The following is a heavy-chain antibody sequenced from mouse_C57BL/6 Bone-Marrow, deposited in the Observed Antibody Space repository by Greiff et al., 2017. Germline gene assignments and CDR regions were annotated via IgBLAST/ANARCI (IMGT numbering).Heavy chain of an antibody. D-gene: IGHD1-1*01. CDR1: GSTFTRSG. CDR3: ARGRITTVVAPFAY. V-gene: IGHV1-81*01. CDR2: IYPRSGNP. J-gene: IGHJ3*01. Sequence: VKLQQSGAELARPGASVKLSCKASGSTFTRSGISWVQQRTGQGLKWIGEIYPRSGNPSYNEKFKGKSTLTADKSSSTAYMELRSLTSEDSAVYFCARGRITTVVAPFAYWGQGTLVTVSA.